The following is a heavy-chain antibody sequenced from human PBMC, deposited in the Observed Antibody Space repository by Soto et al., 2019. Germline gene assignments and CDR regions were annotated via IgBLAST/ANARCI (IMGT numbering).Heavy chain of an antibody. CDR2: IYYDGST. D-gene: IGHD2-15*01. V-gene: IGHV4-39*02. CDR1: GGSINSNNYY. J-gene: IGHJ4*02. CDR3: AKVVVAATRHTDFDS. Sequence: SETLSLTCTVSGGSINSNNYYWAWIRQPPGKGLAWIASIYYDGSTYYNPSLKSRVSISVDTSKNHFSLKLTSATAADTAVYYCAKVVVAATRHTDFDSWGQGTLVTVS.